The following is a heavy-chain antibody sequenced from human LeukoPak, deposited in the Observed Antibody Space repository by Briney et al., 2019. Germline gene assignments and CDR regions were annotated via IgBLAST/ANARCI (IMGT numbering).Heavy chain of an antibody. Sequence: GGSLRLSCAASGFTFSTYAMHWVRQAPGKGLEYVSAISSNGGSTYYANSVKGRFTMSRDNSKNTLYLQMGSLRAEDMAVYYCARDYRSSTSCLLDYWGQGTLVTVSS. CDR3: ARDYRSSTSCLLDY. V-gene: IGHV3-64*01. D-gene: IGHD2-2*01. J-gene: IGHJ4*02. CDR2: ISSNGGST. CDR1: GFTFSTYA.